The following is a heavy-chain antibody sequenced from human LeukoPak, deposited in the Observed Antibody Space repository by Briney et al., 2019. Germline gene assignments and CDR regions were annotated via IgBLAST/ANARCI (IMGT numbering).Heavy chain of an antibody. CDR2: IKQDGSEK. V-gene: IGHV3-7*03. J-gene: IGHJ4*02. Sequence: GGSLRLSCAASGFTFSGYWMTWVRQAPGKGLEWVANIKQDGSEKYYVDSVKGRFTISRDNAKNSLYLQMNSLRAEDTAVYYCARDYMILGQWKDWGQGTLVTVSS. CDR3: ARDYMILGQWKD. CDR1: GFTFSGYW. D-gene: IGHD3/OR15-3a*01.